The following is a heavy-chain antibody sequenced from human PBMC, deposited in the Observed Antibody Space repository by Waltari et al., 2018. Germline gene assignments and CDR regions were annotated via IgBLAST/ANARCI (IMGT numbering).Heavy chain of an antibody. J-gene: IGHJ4*02. CDR1: GDSGRNIYW. CDR2: IHGTGKT. CDR3: ARDRGRGLYLDS. D-gene: IGHD1-26*01. V-gene: IGHV4-4*02. Sequence: QLHLPQSGPGLVKPSESLFPSCAVSGDSGRNIYWWSWVRQPPGKGLEWIGQIHGTGKTNYNPSLESRVTVSMDTSNNQFSLRVTSPTAADTAVYFCARDRGRGLYLDSWGQGTLVTVS.